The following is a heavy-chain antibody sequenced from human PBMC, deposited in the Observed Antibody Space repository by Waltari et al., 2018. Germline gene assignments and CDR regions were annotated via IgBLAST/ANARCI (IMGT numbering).Heavy chain of an antibody. J-gene: IGHJ4*02. CDR2: ISGSVGST. CDR1: GFTFSSYA. D-gene: IGHD1-26*01. CDR3: AKGPGSSRPFDY. V-gene: IGHV3-23*01. Sequence: EVQLLESGGGLVQPGGSLRLSCAASGFTFSSYAMSWVRQAPGKGLEWVSAISGSVGSTYYADSVKGRVTISRDNSKNTLYLQMNSLRAEDTAVYYCAKGPGSSRPFDYWGQGTLVTVSS.